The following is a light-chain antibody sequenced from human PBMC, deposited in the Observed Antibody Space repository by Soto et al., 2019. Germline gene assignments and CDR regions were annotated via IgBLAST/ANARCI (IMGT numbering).Light chain of an antibody. V-gene: IGKV1-5*01. Sequence: DIQMTQSPSTLAASVGDRVTITCRASQNINRWLAWYQQKPGKAPKVLIYDASSLESGVPSRFSGSGSGTEFTLIITSLQPDDFATYYCQQYDGYFGPGTKVYFK. CDR1: QNINRW. CDR3: QQYDGY. CDR2: DAS. J-gene: IGKJ3*01.